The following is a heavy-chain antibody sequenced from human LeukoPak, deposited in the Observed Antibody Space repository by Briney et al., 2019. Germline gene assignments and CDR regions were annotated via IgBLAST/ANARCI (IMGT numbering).Heavy chain of an antibody. CDR3: AREEGYDFWSGYYGWFDP. Sequence: GRSLRLSCAASGFSFDEYAMHWVRQPPGKGLEWVSGISWNRGSIGYADSVKGRFTISRDNAKNSLYLQMNSLRAEDTAVYYCAREEGYDFWSGYYGWFDPWGQGTLVTVSS. J-gene: IGHJ5*02. D-gene: IGHD3-3*01. CDR1: GFSFDEYA. CDR2: ISWNRGSI. V-gene: IGHV3-9*01.